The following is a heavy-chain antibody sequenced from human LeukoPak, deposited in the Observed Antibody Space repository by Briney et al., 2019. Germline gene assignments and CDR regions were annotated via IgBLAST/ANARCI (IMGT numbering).Heavy chain of an antibody. CDR2: MNPNNGNT. J-gene: IGHJ5*02. CDR1: GFTFTSYD. CDR3: VRDGEGVAISVNYWFDP. D-gene: IGHD3-10*01. V-gene: IGHV1-8*01. Sequence: ASVKVSCKASGFTFTSYDINWVRQAGGQGLGWMGWMNPNNGNTGYTQKFQGRVIMTRDTSISTAYMELRDLRSEDTAVYYCVRDGEGVAISVNYWFDPWGQGTLVTVSS.